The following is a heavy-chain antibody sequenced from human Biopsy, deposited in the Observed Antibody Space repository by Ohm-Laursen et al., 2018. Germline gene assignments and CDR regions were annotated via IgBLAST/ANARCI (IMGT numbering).Heavy chain of an antibody. J-gene: IGHJ4*02. CDR2: VYYTGST. CDR1: GDSISSYY. V-gene: IGHV4-59*01. D-gene: IGHD1-26*01. Sequence: TLSLTCPVSGDSISSYYWSWIRQPPGKGLQWIGYVYYTGSTNYNPSLKSRVTISVDRSKNHFSLELSSVTAADTAVYYCARVGVGAPSIDYFDSWGQGALVTVSS. CDR3: ARVGVGAPSIDYFDS.